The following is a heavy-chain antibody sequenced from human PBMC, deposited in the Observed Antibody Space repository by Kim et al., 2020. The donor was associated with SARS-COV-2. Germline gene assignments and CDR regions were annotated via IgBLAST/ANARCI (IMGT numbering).Heavy chain of an antibody. D-gene: IGHD6-19*01. J-gene: IGHJ6*02. V-gene: IGHV7-4-1*02. CDR1: GYTSTKFA. Sequence: ASVKVSCKASGYTSTKFALNWVRQAPGQGLEWMGWIHSNTGNPTYAQAFTGRFVFSFDTSVSAAYLQINSLETEDTAVYYCAIDGGWSYVMDVWGQGTTVTVSS. CDR2: IHSNTGNP. CDR3: AIDGGWSYVMDV.